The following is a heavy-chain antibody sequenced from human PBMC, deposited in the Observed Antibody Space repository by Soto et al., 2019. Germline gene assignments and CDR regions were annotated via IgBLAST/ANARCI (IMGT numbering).Heavy chain of an antibody. CDR3: ARDREYCSSTRCYWNFDY. CDR2: ISYTGNT. V-gene: IGHV4-61*03. Sequence: QVRLQESGPGLVKPSETLSLTCGVSGGSVSINGYYWSWIRRPPGKGLEWIGYISYTGNTNYNPSLQSRVTISADTSKNHFSLNLNSVTAADTAVYYCARDREYCSSTRCYWNFDYWGQGTLVTVSS. D-gene: IGHD2-2*01. CDR1: GGSVSINGYY. J-gene: IGHJ4*02.